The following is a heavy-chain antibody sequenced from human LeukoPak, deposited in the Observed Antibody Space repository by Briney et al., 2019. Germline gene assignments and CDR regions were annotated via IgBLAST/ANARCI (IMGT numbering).Heavy chain of an antibody. CDR1: GGSISSGGYY. CDR3: ASSFHASFDFWSGYPLAPTEPFDP. CDR2: IYLSGST. Sequence: SQTLSLTCTVSGGSISSGGYYWSWIRQPPGKGLEWIGYIYLSGSTYYNPSLKSRVTISVDTSKNQFSLKLSSVTAADTAVYYCASSFHASFDFWSGYPLAPTEPFDPWGQGTLVTVSS. V-gene: IGHV4-30-2*01. J-gene: IGHJ5*02. D-gene: IGHD3-3*01.